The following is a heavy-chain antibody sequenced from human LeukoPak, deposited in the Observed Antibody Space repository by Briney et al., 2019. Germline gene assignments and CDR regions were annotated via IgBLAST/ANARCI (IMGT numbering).Heavy chain of an antibody. Sequence: GVSLRLSCAASGFTFSSYSMNWVRQAPGKGLEWVSSISSSSSYIYYADSVKGRFTISRDNAKNSLYLQMNSLRAEDTAVYYCARGQTTVTYLDDRDYWGQGTLVTVSS. D-gene: IGHD4-17*01. CDR3: ARGQTTVTYLDDRDY. CDR2: ISSSSSYI. J-gene: IGHJ4*02. CDR1: GFTFSSYS. V-gene: IGHV3-21*01.